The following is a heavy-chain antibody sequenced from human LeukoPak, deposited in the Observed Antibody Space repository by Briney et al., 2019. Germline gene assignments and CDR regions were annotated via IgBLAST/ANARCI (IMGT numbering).Heavy chain of an antibody. CDR3: ARGMITIFGVGYGMDV. Sequence: ASVKVSCKASGYTFTSYDINWVRQATGQGLEWMGWMNPNSGNTGYAQKFRGRVTMTRNTSISTAYMELSSLRSEDTAVYYCARGMITIFGVGYGMDVWGQGTMVTVSS. D-gene: IGHD3-3*01. V-gene: IGHV1-8*01. J-gene: IGHJ6*02. CDR2: MNPNSGNT. CDR1: GYTFTSYD.